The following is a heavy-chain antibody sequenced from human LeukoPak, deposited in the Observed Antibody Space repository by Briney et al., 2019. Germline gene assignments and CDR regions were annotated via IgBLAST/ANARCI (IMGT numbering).Heavy chain of an antibody. V-gene: IGHV5-51*01. CDR1: GYSFTSYW. D-gene: IGHD3-10*01. J-gene: IGHJ5*02. Sequence: GESLQISCKGSGYSFTSYWIGWVRQLPGKGLEWMGIIYPGDSDTRYSPSFQGQVTISADKSISTAYLQWSSLKASDTAMYYCARHYYGSGSSNWFDPWGQGTLVTVS. CDR3: ARHYYGSGSSNWFDP. CDR2: IYPGDSDT.